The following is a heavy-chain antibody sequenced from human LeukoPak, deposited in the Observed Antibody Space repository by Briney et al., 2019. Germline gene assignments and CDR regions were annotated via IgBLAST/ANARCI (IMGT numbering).Heavy chain of an antibody. J-gene: IGHJ4*02. CDR3: ARVFNYYDSSQPFDY. Sequence: PSETLSLTCTVSGASISSYYWSWIRQPPGKGLEWIGYIFNSGSTNYNPSLKSRVTISVDTSKNQSSLKLSSVTAADTAVYYCARVFNYYDSSQPFDYWGQGTLVTVSS. CDR2: IFNSGST. CDR1: GASISSYY. V-gene: IGHV4-59*01. D-gene: IGHD3-22*01.